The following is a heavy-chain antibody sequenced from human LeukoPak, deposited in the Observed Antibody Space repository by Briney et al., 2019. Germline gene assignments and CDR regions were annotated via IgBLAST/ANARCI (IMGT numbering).Heavy chain of an antibody. CDR2: ISRDSGDT. J-gene: IGHJ4*02. V-gene: IGHV3-21*01. CDR1: GFTFGLYS. CDR3: ARDLPAALD. D-gene: IGHD2-2*01. Sequence: GGSLRLSCVASGFTFGLYSMSWVRQAPGKGLEWVSFISRDSGDTYHTDSVKGRFTISRDNAKNTMYLQMNSLRVEDTAVYYCARDLPAALDWGQGTVVTVSS.